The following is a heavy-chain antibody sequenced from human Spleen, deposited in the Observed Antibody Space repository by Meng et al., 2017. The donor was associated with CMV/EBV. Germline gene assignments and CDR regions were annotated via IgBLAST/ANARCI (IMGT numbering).Heavy chain of an antibody. V-gene: IGHV3-21*06. CDR3: ARVSRGPGLVCDY. D-gene: IGHD6-19*01. J-gene: IGHJ4*02. Sequence: GGSLRLSCATSGFTFSSYSMNWVRQAPGKGLEWVSSFTSVTDSTHYTDSVKGRFTISRDNAKNSLYLQMDSLRAEDTAVYYCARVSRGPGLVCDYWGQGTLVTVSS. CDR2: FTSVTDST. CDR1: GFTFSSYS.